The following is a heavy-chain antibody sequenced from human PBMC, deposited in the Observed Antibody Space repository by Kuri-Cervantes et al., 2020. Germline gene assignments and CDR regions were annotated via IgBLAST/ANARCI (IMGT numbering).Heavy chain of an antibody. D-gene: IGHD2-2*01. CDR3: ARVGGCSSTSCYPYDAFDI. J-gene: IGHJ3*02. CDR2: IYHSGST. CDR1: GYSISSGYY. Sequence: SETLFLTCAVSGYSISSGYYWGWIRQPPGKGLEWIGSIYHSGSTYYNPSLKSRVTISVDTSKNQFSLKLSSVTAADTAVYYCARVGGCSSTSCYPYDAFDIWGQGTMVTVSS. V-gene: IGHV4-38-2*01.